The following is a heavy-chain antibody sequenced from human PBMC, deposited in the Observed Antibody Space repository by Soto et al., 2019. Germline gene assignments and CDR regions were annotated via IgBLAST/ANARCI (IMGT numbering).Heavy chain of an antibody. J-gene: IGHJ5*02. V-gene: IGHV4-39*01. Sequence: QLQLQESGPGLVKPSETLSLTCTVSGGSISSRGYYWGWIRQPPGEGLEWIGTIYYSGSTYYNPSLKSRVTKSVDTSKNQFSLKLSSVTAADTAVYYCATSNWFDPWGQGTLVTVSS. CDR1: GGSISSRGYY. CDR3: ATSNWFDP. CDR2: IYYSGST.